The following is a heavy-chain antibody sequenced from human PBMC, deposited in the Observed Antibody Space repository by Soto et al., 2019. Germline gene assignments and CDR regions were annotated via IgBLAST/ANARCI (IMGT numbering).Heavy chain of an antibody. D-gene: IGHD4-17*01. CDR1: GFIFADYA. J-gene: IGHJ3*02. V-gene: IGHV3-23*01. CDR2: IGASGGTT. Sequence: GGSLRLSCAASGFIFADYAMHWVRQAPGKGLEWVSGIGASGGTTHLADSVKSRFTISRDNSRNILFLQMNSLRVEDTAVYYCGKDPNGDYVAAFDIWGPGTVVTVSS. CDR3: GKDPNGDYVAAFDI.